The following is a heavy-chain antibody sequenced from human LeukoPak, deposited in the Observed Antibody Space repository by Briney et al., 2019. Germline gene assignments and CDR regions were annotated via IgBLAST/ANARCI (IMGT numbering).Heavy chain of an antibody. J-gene: IGHJ3*02. CDR1: SGSISSNNW. D-gene: IGHD6-19*01. Sequence: PSETLSLTCAVSSGSISSNNWWSWVRQPPGKGLEWIGEIYHSGSTNYNPSLKSRVTISVDNSNNQFSLKLTSVTAADTAVYFCARNLAVPGTRAFDIWGQVTMVTVSS. V-gene: IGHV4-4*02. CDR3: ARNLAVPGTRAFDI. CDR2: IYHSGST.